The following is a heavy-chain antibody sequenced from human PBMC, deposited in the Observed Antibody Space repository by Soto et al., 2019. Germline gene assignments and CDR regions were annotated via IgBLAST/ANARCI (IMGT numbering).Heavy chain of an antibody. CDR2: ISAYNGNT. D-gene: IGHD3-9*01. Sequence: QVQLVQSGAEVKKPGASVKVSCKASGYTFTSYGISWVRQAPGQGLEWMGWISAYNGNTNYAQKLQGRVTMTTDTSTSTAYMELRSMRSDDTAVYYCARDPPVAYYDILDPSYPNLFDPWGQGTLVTVSS. CDR1: GYTFTSYG. J-gene: IGHJ5*02. V-gene: IGHV1-18*01. CDR3: ARDPPVAYYDILDPSYPNLFDP.